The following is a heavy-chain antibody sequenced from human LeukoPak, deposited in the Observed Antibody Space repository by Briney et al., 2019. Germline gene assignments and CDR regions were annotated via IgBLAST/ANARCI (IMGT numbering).Heavy chain of an antibody. CDR3: VGDPPNSGYAFQV. Sequence: PGGSLRLSCGASGFSFSLYGMHWVRQAPGKGLEWVAFIWAAGNDDFYADSEKGRFTISRDNSKNMVYLQMNSLRAEDTALYYCVGDPPNSGYAFQVWGHGTVVTVSS. D-gene: IGHD3-22*01. V-gene: IGHV3-33*01. CDR2: IWAAGNDD. J-gene: IGHJ3*01. CDR1: GFSFSLYG.